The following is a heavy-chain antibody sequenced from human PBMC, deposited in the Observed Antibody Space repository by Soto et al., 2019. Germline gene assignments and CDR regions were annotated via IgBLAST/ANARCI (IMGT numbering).Heavy chain of an antibody. J-gene: IGHJ4*02. V-gene: IGHV1-2*04. CDR2: INPNSGDT. CDR3: ARGGYTYGYGLDY. CDR1: GYTFTAYY. Sequence: QVQLVQSGAEVKKLGASVKVSCKASGYTFTAYYIHWVRQAPGQGLEWVGWINPNSGDTNYAQRFQGWFAMTGDTSVSTAYMDLTRLRSDDTAVYYCARGGYTYGYGLDYWGQGTLVSVSS. D-gene: IGHD5-18*01.